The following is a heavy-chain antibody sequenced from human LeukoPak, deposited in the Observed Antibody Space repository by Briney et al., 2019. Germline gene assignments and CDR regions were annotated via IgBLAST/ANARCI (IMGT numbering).Heavy chain of an antibody. CDR1: GGTFSSYA. CDR3: ARDKILGYYYYYYGMDV. Sequence: SVKVSCKASGGTFSSYAISWVRQAPGQGLEWKGGIIPIFGTANYAQKFQGRVTITADESTSTAYMELSSLRSEDTAVYYCARDKILGYYYYYYGMDVWGQGTTVTVSS. D-gene: IGHD3-3*01. J-gene: IGHJ6*02. CDR2: IIPIFGTA. V-gene: IGHV1-69*13.